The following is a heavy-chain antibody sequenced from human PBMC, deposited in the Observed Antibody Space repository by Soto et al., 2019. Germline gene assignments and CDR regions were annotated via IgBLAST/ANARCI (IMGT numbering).Heavy chain of an antibody. V-gene: IGHV3-23*01. Sequence: GGSLRLSCAASGFTFSSYAMSWVRQAPGKGLEWVSAISGSGGSTYYADSGKGRFTISRDNSKNTLYLPMNSLRAEDTALYYCAKVRCCGVSCLTDNQYGMDVWGQGTTVTVSS. CDR2: ISGSGGST. J-gene: IGHJ6*02. CDR3: AKVRCCGVSCLTDNQYGMDV. CDR1: GFTFSSYA. D-gene: IGHD2-15*01.